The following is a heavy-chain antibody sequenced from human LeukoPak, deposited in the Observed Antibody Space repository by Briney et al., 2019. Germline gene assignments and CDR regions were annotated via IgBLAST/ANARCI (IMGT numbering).Heavy chain of an antibody. D-gene: IGHD3-16*01. Sequence: SGGSLRLSCAASGFTVSSNYMTWVRQAPGKGLEWVSVIYNGGSTYYGDSVKGRFTISRDNSKNTLYLQMNSLRAEDTAVYYCARLEAQYAWGSLSWGQGTMVTVSS. CDR3: ARLEAQYAWGSLS. J-gene: IGHJ3*01. CDR1: GFTVSSNY. V-gene: IGHV3-53*01. CDR2: IYNGGST.